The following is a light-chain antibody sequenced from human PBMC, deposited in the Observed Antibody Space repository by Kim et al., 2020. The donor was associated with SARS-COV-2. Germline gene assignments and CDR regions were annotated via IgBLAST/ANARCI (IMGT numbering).Light chain of an antibody. Sequence: QSVLTQPPSVSAAPGQKVSISCSGSKFNVGDNYVSWYQQFPGAAPKLLIFDNDKRPSGIPDRFSGSKSGTSATLAITGLQTGDEADYYCGTWDTTLSAGVFGGGTQLTVL. CDR3: GTWDTTLSAGV. J-gene: IGLJ3*02. CDR1: KFNVGDNY. CDR2: DND. V-gene: IGLV1-51*01.